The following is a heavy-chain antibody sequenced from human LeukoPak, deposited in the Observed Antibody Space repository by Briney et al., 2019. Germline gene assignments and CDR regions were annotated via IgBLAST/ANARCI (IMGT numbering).Heavy chain of an antibody. CDR3: AREDGSGSHNSGYYYYYYMDV. Sequence: SQTLSLTCTVSGGSISSGDYYWSWLRQPPGKGLEWIGYIYYSGSTYYNPSPKSRVTISVDTSKNQFSLKLSSVPAADTAVYYCAREDGSGSHNSGYYYYYYMDVWGKGTTVTVSS. V-gene: IGHV4-30-4*08. CDR2: IYYSGST. CDR1: GGSISSGDYY. D-gene: IGHD3-10*01. J-gene: IGHJ6*03.